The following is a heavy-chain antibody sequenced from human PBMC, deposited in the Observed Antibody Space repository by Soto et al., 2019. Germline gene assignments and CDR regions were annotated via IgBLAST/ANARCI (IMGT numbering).Heavy chain of an antibody. CDR2: IYYSGST. Sequence: QVQLQESGPGLVKPSQTLSLTCTVSGGSISSGGYYWSWIRQHPGKGLEWIGYIYYSGSTYYNPSPQRRGSISVDKSQNPVFREVGSGTGAAKAVYYCAREPVIWGQGTLVTVSS. V-gene: IGHV4-31*03. D-gene: IGHD3-10*01. CDR1: GGSISSGGYY. J-gene: IGHJ4*02. CDR3: AREPVI.